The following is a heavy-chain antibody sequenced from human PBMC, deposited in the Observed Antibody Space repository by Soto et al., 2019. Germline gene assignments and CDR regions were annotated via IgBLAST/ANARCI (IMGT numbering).Heavy chain of an antibody. CDR3: ARGNRYNSGARDY. CDR1: GFTFSTYG. Sequence: GGSLRLSCAASGFTFSTYGMHWVRQAPGKGLESGAGIWYDGRNKYYADSVKGRFSISRDNSKNTLYLQMNSLRAEDMAVFYCARGNRYNSGARDYWGQGTLDTVSS. CDR2: IWYDGRNK. D-gene: IGHD5-18*01. V-gene: IGHV3-33*01. J-gene: IGHJ4*02.